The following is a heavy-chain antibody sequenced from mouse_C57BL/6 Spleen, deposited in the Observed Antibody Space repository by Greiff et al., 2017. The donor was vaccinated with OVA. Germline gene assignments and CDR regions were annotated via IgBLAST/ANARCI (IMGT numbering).Heavy chain of an antibody. D-gene: IGHD2-3*01. J-gene: IGHJ3*01. CDR3: TTVYGGYYLFAY. V-gene: IGHV14-4*01. CDR1: GFNIKDYY. CDR2: IDPENGDT. Sequence: EVQLQQSGAELVRPGASVKLSCTASGFNIKDYYMHWVKQRPEQGLEWIGWIDPENGDTEYASKFQGKATITADTSTNTASLQLSSLTSEDTAVYYCTTVYGGYYLFAYWGQGTLVTVSA.